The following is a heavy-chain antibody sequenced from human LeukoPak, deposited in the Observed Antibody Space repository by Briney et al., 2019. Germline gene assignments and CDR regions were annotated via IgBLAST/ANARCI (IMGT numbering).Heavy chain of an antibody. V-gene: IGHV3-23*01. CDR1: GFTFSSYG. D-gene: IGHD1-26*01. J-gene: IGHJ4*02. CDR2: ISAGGDLT. CDR3: AKGLISSATYFSYFDY. Sequence: GGSLRLSCAASGFTFSSYGMSWVRQAPGKGLEWVSAISAGGDLTNYADSVKGRFTISRDSSKNMLYVRMNSLRAEDTAVYYCAKGLISSATYFSYFDYWGQGTLVTVSS.